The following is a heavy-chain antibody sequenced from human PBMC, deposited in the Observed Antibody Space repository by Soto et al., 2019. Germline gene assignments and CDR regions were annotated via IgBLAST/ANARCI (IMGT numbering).Heavy chain of an antibody. Sequence: PGGSLRLSCTVSGITFGNYAMSWVRQAPGKGLQWVSTIDTSGRNTYYADSVKGRVTISRDNSKNTLYLQVSSLRDDDTAVYYCAFDYWGQGTLVTVSS. CDR1: GITFGNYA. CDR2: IDTSGRNT. V-gene: IGHV3-23*05. J-gene: IGHJ4*02. CDR3: AFDY.